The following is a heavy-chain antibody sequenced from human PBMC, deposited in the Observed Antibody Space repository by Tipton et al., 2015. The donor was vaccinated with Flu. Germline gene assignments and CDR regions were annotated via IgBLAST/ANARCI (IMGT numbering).Heavy chain of an antibody. CDR1: GGSFSGYY. J-gene: IGHJ3*02. CDR2: INHSGST. D-gene: IGHD3-3*01. CDR3: ARRRILTYYDFWSGYPDAFDI. V-gene: IGHV4-34*01. Sequence: GLVKPSETLSLTCAVYGGSFSGYYWSWIRQPPGKGLEWIGEINHSGSTNYNPSLKSRVTISVDTSKNQFSLKLSSVTAADTAVYYCARRRILTYYDFWSGYPDAFDIWGQGTMVTVSS.